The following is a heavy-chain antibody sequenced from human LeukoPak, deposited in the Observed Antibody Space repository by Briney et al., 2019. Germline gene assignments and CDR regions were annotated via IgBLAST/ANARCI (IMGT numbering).Heavy chain of an antibody. CDR3: ARDLVTVTKGFDS. CDR2: ISYIGST. J-gene: IGHJ3*02. Sequence: SETLSLTCAVSADSFSSHYWTWIRQPPGKGLEWIGYISYIGSTNYSPSLKSRVTISIDTSKNQFSLKLSSVTAADTAVYYCARDLVTVTKGFDSWGQGTMVSVSS. V-gene: IGHV4-59*11. D-gene: IGHD4-17*01. CDR1: ADSFSSHY.